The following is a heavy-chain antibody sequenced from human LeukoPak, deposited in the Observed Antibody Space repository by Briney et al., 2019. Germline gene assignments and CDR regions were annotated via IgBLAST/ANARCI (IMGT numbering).Heavy chain of an antibody. D-gene: IGHD5-18*01. CDR2: IYTSGST. CDR3: AKDAGYSYGLGFDY. V-gene: IGHV3-53*01. CDR1: GFTVSSNY. J-gene: IGHJ4*02. Sequence: PGGSLRLSCAASGFTVSSNYISWVRQAPGKGLEWVSLIYTSGSTYYADSVKGRFTISRDNSKNTLYLQMNSLRAEDTAVYYCAKDAGYSYGLGFDYWGQGTLVTVSS.